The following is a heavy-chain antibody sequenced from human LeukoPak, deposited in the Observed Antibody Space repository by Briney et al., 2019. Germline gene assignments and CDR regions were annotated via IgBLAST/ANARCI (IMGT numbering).Heavy chain of an antibody. J-gene: IGHJ4*02. D-gene: IGHD3-9*01. CDR1: RFTFSGYT. CDR3: ARDKSSQRPYFLDY. CDR2: ISSDGRDT. V-gene: IGHV3-30*04. Sequence: GGSLRLSCAVSRFTFSGYTMHWLRQAPGKGLEWLALISSDGRDTFYADSVKGRFTISRDNSKNTLYLQIDSLRVDDTAVYYCARDKSSQRPYFLDYWGQGTPVTVSS.